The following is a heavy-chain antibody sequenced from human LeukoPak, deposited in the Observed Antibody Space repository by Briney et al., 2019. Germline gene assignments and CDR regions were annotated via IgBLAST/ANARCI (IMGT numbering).Heavy chain of an antibody. D-gene: IGHD1-26*01. CDR3: ARDPRGSYAVDY. V-gene: IGHV3-66*01. Sequence: GGSLRLSCAASGFTFSSYSMNWVRQAPGKGLEWVSVIYSGGSTYYADSVKGRFTISRGNSKNTLYLQMNSLRAEDTAVYYCARDPRGSYAVDYWGQGTLVTVSS. CDR2: IYSGGST. CDR1: GFTFSSYS. J-gene: IGHJ4*02.